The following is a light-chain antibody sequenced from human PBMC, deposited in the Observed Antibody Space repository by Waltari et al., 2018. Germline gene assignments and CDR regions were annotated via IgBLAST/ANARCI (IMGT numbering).Light chain of an antibody. CDR1: QDVKSS. J-gene: IGKJ3*01. CDR3: QHYYSTLST. CDR2: AAS. Sequence: DIQMTQSPSSLSASVGDRVTITCRASQDVKSSLAWYQQKPGKATKLLLYAASRLEGGVPSRFSGSGSGTDYTLTITSLQPEDFATYYCQHYYSTLSTFGPGTKVDIK. V-gene: IGKV1-NL1*01.